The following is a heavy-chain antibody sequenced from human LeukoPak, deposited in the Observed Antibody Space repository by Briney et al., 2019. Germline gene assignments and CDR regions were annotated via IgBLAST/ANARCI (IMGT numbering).Heavy chain of an antibody. CDR2: ISGGGGST. J-gene: IGHJ4*02. D-gene: IGHD1-26*01. Sequence: GGSLRLSCAASGFTFSSYAMSWVRQAPGKGLEWVSTISGGGGSTFYADSVRGRLTISRDNSKNTLYLQMNSLRAEDTAVYYCAKDYSGSYYYFDYWGQGTLVTVSS. CDR3: AKDYSGSYYYFDY. V-gene: IGHV3-23*01. CDR1: GFTFSSYA.